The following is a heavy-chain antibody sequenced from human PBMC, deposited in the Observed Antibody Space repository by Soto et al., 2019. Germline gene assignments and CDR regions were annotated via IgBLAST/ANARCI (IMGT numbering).Heavy chain of an antibody. CDR1: GFSLSTSGVG. CDR2: IYWDDDK. CDR3: AHRLSIAVAGTWGY. J-gene: IGHJ4*02. Sequence: QITLKESGPTLVKPTQTLTLTCTFSGFSLSTSGVGVGWIRQPPGKALEWLALIYWDDDKRYSPSLKSRLTITKNTSKNQAVLTMTNMDPLDTATYYCAHRLSIAVAGTWGYWGQGTLVTVSS. D-gene: IGHD6-19*01. V-gene: IGHV2-5*02.